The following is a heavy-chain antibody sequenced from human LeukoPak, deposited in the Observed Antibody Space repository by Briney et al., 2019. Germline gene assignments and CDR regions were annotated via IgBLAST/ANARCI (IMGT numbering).Heavy chain of an antibody. J-gene: IGHJ4*02. CDR1: GGSISSTTYY. CDR3: ARQRRGYSYGLHYFAH. Sequence: SETLSLTCTVSGGSISSTTYYWAWIRQPPGKGLEWIGSIYYSGSTYYNPSLQSRVTISVDTSKNQLSLKLSSVTAADTAVYYCARQRRGYSYGLHYFAHWGQGTLVTVSS. CDR2: IYYSGST. D-gene: IGHD5-18*01. V-gene: IGHV4-39*01.